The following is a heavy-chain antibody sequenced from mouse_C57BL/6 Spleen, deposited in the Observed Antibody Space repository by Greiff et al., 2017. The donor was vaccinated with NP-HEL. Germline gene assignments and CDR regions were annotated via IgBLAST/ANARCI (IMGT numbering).Heavy chain of an antibody. V-gene: IGHV10-1*01. CDR3: VRHAGAGYYSNSYYAMDY. J-gene: IGHJ4*01. CDR1: GFSFNTYA. Sequence: DVMLVESGGGLVQPKGSLKLSCAASGFSFNTYAMNWVRQAPGKGLEWVARIRSKSNNYATYYADSVKDRFTISRDDSESMLYLQMNNLKTEDTAMYYRVRHAGAGYYSNSYYAMDYWGQGTSVTVSS. CDR2: IRSKSNNYAT. D-gene: IGHD2-5*01.